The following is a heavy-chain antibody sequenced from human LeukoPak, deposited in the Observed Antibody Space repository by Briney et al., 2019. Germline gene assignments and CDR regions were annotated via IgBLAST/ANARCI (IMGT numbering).Heavy chain of an antibody. J-gene: IGHJ4*02. Sequence: GGSLRLSCAASGFTFSSYEMNWVRQAPGKGLEWVSYISSSGSTIYYADSVEGRFTISRDNAKNSLYLQMNSLRAEDTAVYYCARDRGCSGGSCYSGQYYFDYWGQGTLVTVSS. CDR3: ARDRGCSGGSCYSGQYYFDY. CDR1: GFTFSSYE. V-gene: IGHV3-48*03. CDR2: ISSSGSTI. D-gene: IGHD2-15*01.